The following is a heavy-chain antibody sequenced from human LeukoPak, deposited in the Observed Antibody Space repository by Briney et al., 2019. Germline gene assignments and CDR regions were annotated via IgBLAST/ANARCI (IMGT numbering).Heavy chain of an antibody. CDR1: GFTFSDYY. V-gene: IGHV3-11*01. CDR3: ARGLTGRYILTGYYNDY. J-gene: IGHJ4*02. CDR2: ISSSGTSI. Sequence: GGSLRLSCAASGFTFSDYYMSWIRQAPGKGLECVSYISSSGTSIYYADSVKGRFTLSRDNAKNSLYLQMNSLRAEDTAVYYCARGLTGRYILTGYYNDYWGQGTLVTVSS. D-gene: IGHD3-9*01.